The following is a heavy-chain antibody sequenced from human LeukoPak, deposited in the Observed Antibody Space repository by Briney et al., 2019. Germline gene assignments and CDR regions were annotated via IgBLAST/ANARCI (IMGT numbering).Heavy chain of an antibody. Sequence: GGSLRLSCTTSGLNFRHNNMHWVRQAPGKGLEWISFISSSGYTMYYADSVRGRFTISRDNDKESMSLQMNSLRGEDTAVYYCVTEESDRGDNSWFDSWGQGTLVTVSS. CDR3: VTEESDRGDNSWFDS. V-gene: IGHV3-48*01. D-gene: IGHD4-17*01. CDR1: GLNFRHNN. J-gene: IGHJ5*01. CDR2: ISSSGYTM.